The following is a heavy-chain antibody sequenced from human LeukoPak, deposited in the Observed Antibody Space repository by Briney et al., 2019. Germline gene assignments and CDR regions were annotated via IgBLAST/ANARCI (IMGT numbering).Heavy chain of an antibody. CDR2: IYYSGST. CDR1: GGSISSSSYY. Sequence: SETLSLTCTVSGGSISSSSYYWGWIRQPPGKGLEWIGSIYYSGSTYYNPSLKSRVTISVDTSKNQFSLKLSSVTAADTAVYYCARHSSWYSRGVDYWGQGTLVTVSS. V-gene: IGHV4-39*01. D-gene: IGHD6-13*01. CDR3: ARHSSWYSRGVDY. J-gene: IGHJ4*02.